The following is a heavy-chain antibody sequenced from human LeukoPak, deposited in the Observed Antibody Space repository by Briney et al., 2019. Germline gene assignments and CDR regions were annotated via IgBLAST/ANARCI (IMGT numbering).Heavy chain of an antibody. J-gene: IGHJ4*02. CDR1: GGSFSGYY. V-gene: IGHV4-34*01. CDR2: INHSGST. CDR3: ARCRETRDAYRGRYYFDY. Sequence: SETLSLTCAVYGGSFSGYYWSWIRQPPGKGLEWIGEINHSGSTNYNPSLKSRVTISVDTSKNQFSLKLSSVTAADTAVYYCARCRETRDAYRGRYYFDYWGQGTLVTVSS. D-gene: IGHD5-24*01.